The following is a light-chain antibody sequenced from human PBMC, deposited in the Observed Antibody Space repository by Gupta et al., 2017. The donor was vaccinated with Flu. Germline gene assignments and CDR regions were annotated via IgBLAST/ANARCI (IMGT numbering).Light chain of an antibody. CDR3: QQVNSYPIT. Sequence: IQSTPSPSFLSASVGGRVTITCRASQGISGYLAWYQQKPGKAPKLLIYAASTLQSGVPSRFSGSGSGTEFTLTISSLQPEDFATYYCQQVNSYPITFGQGTRLEIK. CDR2: AAS. V-gene: IGKV1-9*01. CDR1: QGISGY. J-gene: IGKJ5*01.